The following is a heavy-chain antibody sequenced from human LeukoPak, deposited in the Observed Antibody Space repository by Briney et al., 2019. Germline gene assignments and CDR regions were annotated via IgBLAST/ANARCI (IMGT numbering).Heavy chain of an antibody. D-gene: IGHD2-21*02. Sequence: GASVKVSCKASGYTFTSYDINWVRQATGQGLEWMGWMNPNSGNTGYAQKFQGRVTMTRNTSISTAYMELSSLRSEDTAVYYCARYDNVVVTAKYYYYYYGMDVWGQGTTVTVSS. CDR2: MNPNSGNT. CDR1: GYTFTSYD. J-gene: IGHJ6*02. CDR3: ARYDNVVVTAKYYYYYYGMDV. V-gene: IGHV1-8*01.